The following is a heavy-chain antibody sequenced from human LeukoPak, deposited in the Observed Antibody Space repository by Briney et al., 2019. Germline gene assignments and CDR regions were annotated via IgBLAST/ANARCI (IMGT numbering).Heavy chain of an antibody. CDR2: MNPNRGNT. CDR3: ARGKARDGYNYPGIFDY. D-gene: IGHD5-24*01. CDR1: GYTFTSYD. J-gene: IGHJ4*02. V-gene: IGHV1-8*01. Sequence: ASVTVSCKASGYTFTSYDINWVRQAAGQGLEWMGWMNPNRGNTGYAQKFQGRVTMTRNTSISTAYMELSSLRSEDTAVYYCARGKARDGYNYPGIFDYWGQGTLVTVSS.